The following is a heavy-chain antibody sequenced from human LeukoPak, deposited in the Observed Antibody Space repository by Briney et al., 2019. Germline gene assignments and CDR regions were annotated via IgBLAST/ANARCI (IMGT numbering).Heavy chain of an antibody. CDR1: GYTFTSYA. CDR2: INAGNGNT. Sequence: ASVKVSCKASGYTFTSYAMHWVRQAPGQRLEWMGWINAGNGNTKYSQKFQGRVTITADESTSTAYMELSSLRSEDTAVYYCARTESSGDWFDPWGQGTLVTVSS. D-gene: IGHD6-19*01. J-gene: IGHJ5*02. CDR3: ARTESSGDWFDP. V-gene: IGHV1-3*01.